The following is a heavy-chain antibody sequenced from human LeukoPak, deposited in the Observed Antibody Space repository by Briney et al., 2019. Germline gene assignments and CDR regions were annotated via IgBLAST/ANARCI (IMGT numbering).Heavy chain of an antibody. J-gene: IGHJ4*02. CDR1: GGSISSHY. CDR3: ATIKRGSIFGYFDF. D-gene: IGHD5-18*01. CDR2: LFDSVNT. V-gene: IGHV4-59*11. Sequence: SETLSLTCTVSGGSISSHYWSWVRQPPGKGLEWIAYLFDSVNTKSRLTLSPDTSENQFSLRLSSVTAADTAVYYCATIKRGSIFGYFDFWGQGIKVTVSS.